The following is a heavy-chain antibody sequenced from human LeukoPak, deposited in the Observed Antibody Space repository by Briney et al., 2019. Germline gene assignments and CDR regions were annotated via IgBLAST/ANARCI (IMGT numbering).Heavy chain of an antibody. Sequence: PGGSLRLSCAASGFTFSSYSMNWVRQAPGKGLEWVSYISSSSSTIYYADSVKGRFTISRDNAKNSLYLQMNSLRAEDTAVYYCARDLWTASGYWGQGTLVTVSS. CDR3: ARDLWTASGY. D-gene: IGHD6-13*01. J-gene: IGHJ4*02. CDR1: GFTFSSYS. V-gene: IGHV3-48*04. CDR2: ISSSSSTI.